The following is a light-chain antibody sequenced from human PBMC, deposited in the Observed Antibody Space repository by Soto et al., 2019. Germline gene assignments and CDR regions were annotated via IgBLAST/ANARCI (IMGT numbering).Light chain of an antibody. Sequence: DIQMTQSPSSLSASVGDRVTITCRASQSISSYLNWYQQKPGKAPKLLIYAASSLQSRVPSRFSGSGSGTDFTLTISSLQPEDFATYYCQQSYSTPRTFDQGTKLEIK. J-gene: IGKJ2*02. V-gene: IGKV1-39*01. CDR2: AAS. CDR3: QQSYSTPRT. CDR1: QSISSY.